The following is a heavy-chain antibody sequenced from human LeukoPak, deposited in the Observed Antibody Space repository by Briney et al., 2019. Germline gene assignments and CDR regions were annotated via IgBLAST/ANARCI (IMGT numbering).Heavy chain of an antibody. D-gene: IGHD1-14*01. CDR3: ARNQDSPWQTNYYYYGMDV. Sequence: GGSLRLSCAASGFTFSSYAMHWVRQAPGKGLEWVAVISYDGSNKYYADSVKGRFTISRDNSKNTLYLQMNSLRAEDTAVYYCARNQDSPWQTNYYYYGMDVWGQGTTVTVSS. CDR2: ISYDGSNK. CDR1: GFTFSSYA. V-gene: IGHV3-30*04. J-gene: IGHJ6*02.